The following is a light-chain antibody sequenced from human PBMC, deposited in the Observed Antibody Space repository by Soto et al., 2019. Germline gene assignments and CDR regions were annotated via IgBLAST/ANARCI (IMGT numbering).Light chain of an antibody. CDR1: QSVSSN. CDR2: GAF. V-gene: IGKV3-15*01. J-gene: IGKJ1*01. Sequence: EIVMTQSPATLSVSPGERATLSCRASQSVSSNLAWYQQKPGQPPMLLIYGAFTRATGIPARFSGSGSGTEFTLTLSSLQSEDFAVYYCQQYNNWAPWTFGQGTKVEIK. CDR3: QQYNNWAPWT.